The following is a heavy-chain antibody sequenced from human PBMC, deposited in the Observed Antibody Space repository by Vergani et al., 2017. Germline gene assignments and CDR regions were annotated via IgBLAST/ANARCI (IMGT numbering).Heavy chain of an antibody. V-gene: IGHV4-59*01. CDR2: IYYSGST. J-gene: IGHJ6*02. Sequence: QVQLQESGPGLVKPSETLSLTCTVTGGSSSSYYWSWVRQPPGKGLEWIGYIYYSGSTNYNPSLKSRVTISVDTSKNQFSLKLSSVTAADTAVYYCARSESFYGMDVWGQGP. D-gene: IGHD3-10*01. CDR3: ARSESFYGMDV. CDR1: GGSSSSYY.